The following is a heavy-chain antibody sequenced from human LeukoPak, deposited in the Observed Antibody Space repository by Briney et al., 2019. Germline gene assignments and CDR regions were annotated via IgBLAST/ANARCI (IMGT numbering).Heavy chain of an antibody. CDR3: ARDNVLLWFGDLYYYYGLDV. J-gene: IGHJ6*02. CDR2: INHSGST. CDR1: GGSFSGYY. Sequence: PSKTLSLTCAVYGGSFSGYYWSWIRQPPGKGLEWIGEINHSGSTNYNSSLKSRVTISVDTSKNQFSLKLSSVTAADTAVYYCARDNVLLWFGDLYYYYGLDVWGQGTTVTVSS. V-gene: IGHV4-34*01. D-gene: IGHD3-10*01.